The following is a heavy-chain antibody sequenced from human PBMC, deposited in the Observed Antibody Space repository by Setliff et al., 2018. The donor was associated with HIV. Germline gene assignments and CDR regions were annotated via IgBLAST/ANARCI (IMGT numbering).Heavy chain of an antibody. V-gene: IGHV4-59*01. D-gene: IGHD2-2*01. CDR3: ARGGTSSNWFDP. J-gene: IGHJ5*02. CDR2: IYNTETT. CDR1: GGSISSGT. Sequence: SETLSLTCTVSGGSISSGTWSWIRQPPGKGLQWIGFIYNTETTNYNPSLKSRVSISLDTSKNQFSLKLTSLTAADTAVYYCARGGTSSNWFDPWGQGTLVTVS.